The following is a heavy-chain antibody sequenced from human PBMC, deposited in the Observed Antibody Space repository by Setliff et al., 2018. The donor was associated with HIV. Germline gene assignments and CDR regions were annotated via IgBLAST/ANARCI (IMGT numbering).Heavy chain of an antibody. V-gene: IGHV3-30*01. J-gene: IGHJ4*02. CDR3: ARDPGFGELLRYFDY. CDR2: ISYDGSNK. D-gene: IGHD3-10*01. CDR1: GFTFSSYA. Sequence: GESLKISCAASGFTFSSYAMHWVRQAPGKGLEWVAVISYDGSNKYYADSVKGRFTISRDNSKNTLYLQMNSLRAEDTAVYYCARDPGFGELLRYFDYWGQGTLVTVS.